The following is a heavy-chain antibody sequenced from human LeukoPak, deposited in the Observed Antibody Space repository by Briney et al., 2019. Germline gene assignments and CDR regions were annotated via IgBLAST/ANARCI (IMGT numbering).Heavy chain of an antibody. V-gene: IGHV4-34*01. D-gene: IGHD3-10*01. J-gene: IGHJ4*02. Sequence: PSETLSLTCAVYGGSFSGYYWSWIRQPPGKGLEWIGEINHSGSTNYNPSLKSRVTISVDTSKNQFSLKLSSVTAADTAVYYCARVPLLFGEFYSFDYWGQGTLVTVSS. CDR2: INHSGST. CDR1: GGSFSGYY. CDR3: ARVPLLFGEFYSFDY.